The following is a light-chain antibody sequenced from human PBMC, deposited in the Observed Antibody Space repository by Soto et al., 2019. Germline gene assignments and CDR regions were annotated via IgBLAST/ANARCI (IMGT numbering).Light chain of an antibody. CDR1: SSDVGSYSL. CDR2: EVS. Sequence: QSVLTQPASVSGPPGQSITISCTGTSSDVGSYSLVSWYQQHPGKAPKLMIYEVSKRPSGVSNRFSGSKSGNTASLTISGLQAEDEGDYYCCSYAGSSSLYVFGSGTKVTVL. CDR3: CSYAGSSSLYV. J-gene: IGLJ1*01. V-gene: IGLV2-23*02.